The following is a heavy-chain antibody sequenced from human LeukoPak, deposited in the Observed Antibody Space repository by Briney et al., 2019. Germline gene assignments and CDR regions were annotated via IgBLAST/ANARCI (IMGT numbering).Heavy chain of an antibody. CDR2: IEQDGSET. Sequence: PGGSLRLSCAASGFTFSNYWMSWVRQAPRKGLEWVAHIEQDGSETYYVGSVKGRFTISRDNARNALYLQMNSLRAEDTAVYYCARDPSRGYAYGSVDYWGQGILVTVSS. CDR1: GFTFSNYW. CDR3: ARDPSRGYAYGSVDY. D-gene: IGHD5-18*01. V-gene: IGHV3-7*01. J-gene: IGHJ4*02.